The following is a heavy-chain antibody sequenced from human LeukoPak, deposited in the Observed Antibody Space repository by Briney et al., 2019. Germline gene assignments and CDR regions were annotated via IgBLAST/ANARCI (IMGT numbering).Heavy chain of an antibody. CDR2: ISGSGGST. CDR3: AKALKVVAGSGPVDYYYYMDV. V-gene: IGHV3-23*01. Sequence: GGSLRLSCAASGFTFRNYGMSWVRQAPGKGLEWVSAISGSGGSTYNADSVKGRFTISRDNSKNTLYLQMNSLRAEDTAVYYCAKALKVVAGSGPVDYYYYMDVWGKGTTVTISS. CDR1: GFTFRNYG. D-gene: IGHD6-19*01. J-gene: IGHJ6*03.